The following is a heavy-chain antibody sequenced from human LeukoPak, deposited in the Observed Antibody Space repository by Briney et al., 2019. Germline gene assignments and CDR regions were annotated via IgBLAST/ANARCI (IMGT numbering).Heavy chain of an antibody. CDR3: ARDVSDCSSTSCYDAFDI. D-gene: IGHD2-2*01. CDR2: IKQDGSEK. Sequence: GGSLRLSCAASGFTVSSNYMTWVRQAPGKGLEWVANIKQDGSEKYYVDSVKGRFTISRDNAKNSLYLQMNSLRAEDTAVYYCARDVSDCSSTSCYDAFDIWGQGTMVTVSS. V-gene: IGHV3-7*01. J-gene: IGHJ3*02. CDR1: GFTVSSNY.